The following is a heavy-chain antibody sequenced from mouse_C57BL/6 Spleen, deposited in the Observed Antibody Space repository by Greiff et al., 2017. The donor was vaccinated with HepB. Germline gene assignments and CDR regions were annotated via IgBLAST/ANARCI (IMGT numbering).Heavy chain of an antibody. J-gene: IGHJ3*01. CDR3: ARGSYSSWFAY. CDR2: ISYDGSN. D-gene: IGHD2-12*01. Sequence: DVKLVESGPGLVKPSQSLSLTCSVTGYSITSGYYWNWIRQFPGNKLEWMGYISYDGSNNYNPSLKNRISITRDTSKNQFFLKLNSVTTEDTATYYCARGSYSSWFAYWGQGTLVTVSA. CDR1: GYSITSGYY. V-gene: IGHV3-6*01.